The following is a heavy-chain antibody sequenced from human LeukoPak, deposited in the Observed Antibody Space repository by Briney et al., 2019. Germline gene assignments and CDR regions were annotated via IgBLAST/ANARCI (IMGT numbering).Heavy chain of an antibody. CDR3: ARHPRGYYGSGGIDY. CDR2: VYYSGST. D-gene: IGHD3-10*01. CDR1: GGSISSTTYY. V-gene: IGHV4-39*01. Sequence: PSETLSLTCTVSGGSISSTTYYWGWIRQPPGKGLEWIGTVYYSGSTYYNPSLKSRVTISIDTSKNHFSLKLSSVTAADTAVYYCARHPRGYYGSGGIDYWGQGTLVTVSS. J-gene: IGHJ4*02.